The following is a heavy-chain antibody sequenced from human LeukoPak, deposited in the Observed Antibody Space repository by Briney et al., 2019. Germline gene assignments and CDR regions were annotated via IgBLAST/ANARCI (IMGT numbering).Heavy chain of an antibody. CDR2: INPNGGGT. CDR1: GYTFTGHY. CDR3: ATGLGNGAYYDYYMDV. D-gene: IGHD3/OR15-3a*01. V-gene: IGHV1-2*02. J-gene: IGHJ6*03. Sequence: GASVKVSCKASGYTFTGHYIHWVRQAPGQGLEWLGWINPNGGGTNYAQKFQGRVSMTRDTSITTAFMDLSSLTSDDTAVYYCATGLGNGAYYDYYMDVWGKGTTVTVSS.